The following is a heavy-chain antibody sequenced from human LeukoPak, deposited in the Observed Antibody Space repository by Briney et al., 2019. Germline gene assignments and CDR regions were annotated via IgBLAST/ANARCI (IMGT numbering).Heavy chain of an antibody. D-gene: IGHD2-15*01. CDR3: ARGRGTSGSNRDFYCYYYMDV. V-gene: IGHV1-3*01. J-gene: IGHJ6*03. CDR1: GYIFTDYA. CDR2: MNAGNGNT. Sequence: ASVKVSCKASGYIFTDYAIHWLRQAPGQRPEWMGWMNAGNGNTKYSQKFQGRITLIRDTSAATAYMELSSLRHDDLAVYYCARGRGTSGSNRDFYCYYYMDVWGKGTTVTVSS.